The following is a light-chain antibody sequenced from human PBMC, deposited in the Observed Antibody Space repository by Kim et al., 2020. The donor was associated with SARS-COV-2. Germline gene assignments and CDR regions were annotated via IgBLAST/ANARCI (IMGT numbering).Light chain of an antibody. J-gene: IGLJ3*02. V-gene: IGLV3-21*04. CDR3: QVWDISSVHWV. Sequence: SYELTQPPSVSVAPGKTATIACGGNNIGSKSVHWYRLKPGLAPVLVIYNDGDRPSGIPERFSGSNSGNTATLTISRVEAGDEADYYCQVWDISSVHWVFGGGTQLTVL. CDR2: NDG. CDR1: NIGSKS.